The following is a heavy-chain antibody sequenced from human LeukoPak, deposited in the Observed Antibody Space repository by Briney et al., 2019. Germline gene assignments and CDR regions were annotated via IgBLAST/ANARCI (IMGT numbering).Heavy chain of an antibody. J-gene: IGHJ4*02. V-gene: IGHV1-2*04. CDR3: ARQRTPYSSSWDFDY. Sequence: ASVKVSCKASGYTFTGYYVHWVRQAPGQGLEWMGWIYPNGGATYYAQNFKGWLTMTRGTSISTVYMELSRLRSDDTAVYYCARQRTPYSSSWDFDYWGQGTLVTVSS. D-gene: IGHD6-13*01. CDR2: IYPNGGAT. CDR1: GYTFTGYY.